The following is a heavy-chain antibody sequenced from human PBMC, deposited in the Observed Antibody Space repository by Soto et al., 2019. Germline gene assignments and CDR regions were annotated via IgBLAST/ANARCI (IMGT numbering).Heavy chain of an antibody. Sequence: QVQLQESGPGLVKPSETLSLTCTVSGGSISSYYWSWIRQPPGKGLEWIGYSYYSGSTNYNPSLKSRVTISIDTSKTQFSLKLSSVTAADTAVYYCARAPVPATGFYYYYYLDVWGKGTTVTVSS. CDR2: SYYSGST. CDR3: ARAPVPATGFYYYYYLDV. D-gene: IGHD2-2*01. V-gene: IGHV4-59*01. CDR1: GGSISSYY. J-gene: IGHJ6*03.